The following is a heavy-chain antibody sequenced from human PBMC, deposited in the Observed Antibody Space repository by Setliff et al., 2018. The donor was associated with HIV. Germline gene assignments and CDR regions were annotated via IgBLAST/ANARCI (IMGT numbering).Heavy chain of an antibody. J-gene: IGHJ4*02. V-gene: IGHV5-51*01. CDR1: GYAFDNYW. D-gene: IGHD2-21*02. Sequence: GASLKLSCRASGYAFDNYWIGWVRQMPGKGLEWMGVIYPGDSVTRYGPSFQGQVTISADRSISTAYLQWSSLRASDTAVYYCAKRRRAPGTADLEAFWGQGTLVTVSS. CDR3: AKRRRAPGTADLEAF. CDR2: IYPGDSVT.